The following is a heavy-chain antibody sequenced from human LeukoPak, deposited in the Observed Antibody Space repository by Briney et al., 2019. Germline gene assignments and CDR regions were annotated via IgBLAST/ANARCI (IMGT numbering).Heavy chain of an antibody. CDR2: ISSSSSYI. CDR1: GFTFSSYS. CDR3: ARGRRDYDFCSGYYSWFDP. Sequence: GGSLRLSCAASGFTFSSYSMNWVRQAPGKELEWVSSISSSSSYIYYAVSVKGRFTISRDNAKNSLYLQMNSLRAEDTAVYYCARGRRDYDFCSGYYSWFDPWGQGTLVTVSS. J-gene: IGHJ5*02. D-gene: IGHD3-3*01. V-gene: IGHV3-21*01.